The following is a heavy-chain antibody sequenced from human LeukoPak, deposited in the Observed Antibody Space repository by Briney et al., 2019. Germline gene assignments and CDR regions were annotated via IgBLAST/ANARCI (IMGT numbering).Heavy chain of an antibody. D-gene: IGHD3-3*01. V-gene: IGHV3-30-3*01. CDR3: ARGRSRSTIFGVVGDY. Sequence: GRSLRLPCAASGFTFSSYAMHWVRQAPGKGLEWVAVISYDGSNKYYADSVKGRFTISRDNSKNTLYLQMNSLRAEDTAVYYCARGRSRSTIFGVVGDYWGQGTLVTVSS. CDR2: ISYDGSNK. J-gene: IGHJ4*02. CDR1: GFTFSSYA.